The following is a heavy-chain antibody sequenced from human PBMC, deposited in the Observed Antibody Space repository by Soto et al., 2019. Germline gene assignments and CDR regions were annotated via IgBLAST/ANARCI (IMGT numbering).Heavy chain of an antibody. Sequence: PSETLSLTCGVSASSFNSNYYWLWIRQPPGKGLEWIGAIHPSGTTHYTPSLKRRGTIAMDMSKNHFSLRLTSVTAADTAVYYRARGLYGGNFDYWGQGTPVAAPQ. CDR3: ARGLYGGNFDY. CDR2: IHPSGTT. D-gene: IGHD4-17*01. J-gene: IGHJ4*02. V-gene: IGHV4-38-2*01. CDR1: ASSFNSNYY.